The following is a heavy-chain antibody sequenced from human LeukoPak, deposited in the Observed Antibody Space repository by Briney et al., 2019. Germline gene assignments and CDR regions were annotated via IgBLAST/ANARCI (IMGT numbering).Heavy chain of an antibody. CDR2: ISSSGSTI. J-gene: IGHJ3*02. CDR1: GLTFSDYY. V-gene: IGHV3-11*01. Sequence: GGSLRLSCAASGLTFSDYYMSWIRQAPGKGLEWVSYISSSGSTIYYADSVKGRFTISRDNAKNSLYLQMNSLRAEDTAVYYCARDVFEVYYYGSGSGPLDIWGQGTMVTVSS. D-gene: IGHD3-10*01. CDR3: ARDVFEVYYYGSGSGPLDI.